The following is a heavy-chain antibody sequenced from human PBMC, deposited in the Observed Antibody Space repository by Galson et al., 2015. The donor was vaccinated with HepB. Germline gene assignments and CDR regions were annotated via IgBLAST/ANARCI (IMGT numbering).Heavy chain of an antibody. CDR2: TNGNGYST. Sequence: SLRLSCAASGFTFSNYPLSWVRQALGKVLEWVSATNGNGYSTYYADSVKGRFTISRDNYKNTLYLQMISLRAEDTAIYYCAKAAYSSHVDYYYKDVWGKGTTVTVSS. V-gene: IGHV3-23*01. J-gene: IGHJ6*03. D-gene: IGHD4-11*01. CDR3: AKAAYSSHVDYYYKDV. CDR1: GFTFSNYP.